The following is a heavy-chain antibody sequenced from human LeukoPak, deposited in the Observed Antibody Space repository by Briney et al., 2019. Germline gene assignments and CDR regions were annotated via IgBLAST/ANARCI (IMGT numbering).Heavy chain of an antibody. J-gene: IGHJ5*02. CDR1: GGSISSGGYS. CDR2: IYHSGST. CDR3: ARGDCSSTSCYALSWFDP. Sequence: PSQTLSLTCAVSGGSISSGGYSWSWIRQPPGKGLEWIGYIYHSGSTYYNPSLKSRVTTSVDRSKNQFSLKLSSVTAADTAVYYCARGDCSSTSCYALSWFDPWGQGTLVTVSS. D-gene: IGHD2-2*01. V-gene: IGHV4-30-2*01.